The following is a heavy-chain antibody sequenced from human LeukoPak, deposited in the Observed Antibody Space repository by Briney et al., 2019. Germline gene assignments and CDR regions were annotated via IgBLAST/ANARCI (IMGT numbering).Heavy chain of an antibody. D-gene: IGHD5-24*01. V-gene: IGHV3-48*03. CDR2: ISSSGSTI. CDR3: ARVLERWLQSGDY. Sequence: GGSLRLSCAASGFTFSSYEMNWVRQAPGKGLEWVSYISSSGSTIYYADSVKGRFTISRDNAKNSLYLQMNSLRAEDMAVYYCARVLERWLQSGDYWGQGALVTVSS. CDR1: GFTFSSYE. J-gene: IGHJ4*02.